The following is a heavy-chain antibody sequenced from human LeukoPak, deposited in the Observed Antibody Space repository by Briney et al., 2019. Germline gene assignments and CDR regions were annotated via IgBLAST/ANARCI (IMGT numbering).Heavy chain of an antibody. D-gene: IGHD3-16*01. V-gene: IGHV3-7*03. Sequence: GGSLRLSCAASGFTFSSYWMNWARQAPGKGLEWVASINHNGNVNYYVDSVKGRFTISRDNAKNSLYLQMSNLRGEDTAVYFCARGGGLDVWGQGATVTVSS. CDR1: GFTFSSYW. CDR3: ARGGGLDV. CDR2: INHNGNVN. J-gene: IGHJ6*02.